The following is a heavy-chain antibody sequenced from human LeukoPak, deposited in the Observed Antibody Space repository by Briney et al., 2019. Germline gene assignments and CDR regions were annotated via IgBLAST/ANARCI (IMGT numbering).Heavy chain of an antibody. V-gene: IGHV3-23*01. CDR3: ARDMFSGSYSGVNY. Sequence: GGSLRLSCAASGFTFSSYAMSWVRQAPGKGLEWVSTISGSGGSTYYADSVKGRFTISRDNSKNTLYLQMNSLRAEDTAVYYCARDMFSGSYSGVNYWGQGILVTVSS. D-gene: IGHD1-26*01. CDR1: GFTFSSYA. CDR2: ISGSGGST. J-gene: IGHJ4*02.